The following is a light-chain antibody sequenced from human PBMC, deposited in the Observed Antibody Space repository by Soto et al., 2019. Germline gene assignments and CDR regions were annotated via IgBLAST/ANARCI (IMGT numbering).Light chain of an antibody. J-gene: IGKJ1*01. CDR2: KAS. CDR1: QTISSS. V-gene: IGKV1-5*03. Sequence: DIQLSQSPSTLSGSVGDRVTLSCRASQTISSSLAWYQQKPGKAPKLLIYKASTLTSGVPSRFSGSGSGTEFTLTISSLQPDDFATYYCQHYNSYSVAFGQGTKVAIK. CDR3: QHYNSYSVA.